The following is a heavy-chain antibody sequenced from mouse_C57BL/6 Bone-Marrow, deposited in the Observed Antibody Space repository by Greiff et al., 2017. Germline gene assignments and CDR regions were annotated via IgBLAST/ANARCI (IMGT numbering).Heavy chain of an antibody. CDR2: ISSGSSTI. V-gene: IGHV5-17*01. Sequence: EVMLVESGGGLVKPGGSLKLSCAASGFTFSDYGMHWVRQAPEKGLEWVAYISSGSSTIYYADTVKGRFTISRDNAENTLFLQMTSLRSEDTALYYCARKYYHAYWGQGTLVTVSA. CDR1: GFTFSDYG. J-gene: IGHJ3*01. D-gene: IGHD1-1*01. CDR3: ARKYYHAY.